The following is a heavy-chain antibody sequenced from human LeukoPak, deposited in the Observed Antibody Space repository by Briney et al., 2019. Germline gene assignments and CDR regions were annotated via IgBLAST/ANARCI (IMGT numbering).Heavy chain of an antibody. V-gene: IGHV2-5*02. CDR2: IYWDDDK. D-gene: IGHD3-10*01. Sequence: SGPTLLHPKPTLTLTVTFTGLALGTRGGGGEWIRQPPVQAVEWLSLIYWDDDKRYSPSLGSSLTITNDTSKTQVLLTITNMDPVDTATYYGAHSAMVREMDYGIDVWGKGTTVTVSS. CDR1: GLALGTRGGG. CDR3: AHSAMVREMDYGIDV. J-gene: IGHJ6*04.